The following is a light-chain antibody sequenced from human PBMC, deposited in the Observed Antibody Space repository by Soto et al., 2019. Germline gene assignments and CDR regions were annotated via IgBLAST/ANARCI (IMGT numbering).Light chain of an antibody. Sequence: AIRMTQSPSSLSASAGDRVAIACRASQDVGRYLAWYQQKPGQAPKLLIYGASTLQSGVPSRFSGSGSGTDFTITISCLQSEDFATYYCQHYKNYPWTFGQGTKVEIK. CDR1: QDVGRY. CDR3: QHYKNYPWT. CDR2: GAS. J-gene: IGKJ1*01. V-gene: IGKV1-8*01.